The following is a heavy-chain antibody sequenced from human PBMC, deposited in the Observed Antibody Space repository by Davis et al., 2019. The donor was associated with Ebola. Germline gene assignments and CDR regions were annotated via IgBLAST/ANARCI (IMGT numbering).Heavy chain of an antibody. CDR3: ARGQYHYDRTGYHPDDYFDY. Sequence: SETLSLTCAVYGGSFSGYHWSWIRQPPGKGLEWIGEINHSGGTNYNPSLKSRITISVDTSRNQFSLRLNSVTAADTAVYYCARGQYHYDRTGYHPDDYFDYWGQETLVTVSS. D-gene: IGHD3-22*01. V-gene: IGHV4-34*01. CDR2: INHSGGT. J-gene: IGHJ4*02. CDR1: GGSFSGYH.